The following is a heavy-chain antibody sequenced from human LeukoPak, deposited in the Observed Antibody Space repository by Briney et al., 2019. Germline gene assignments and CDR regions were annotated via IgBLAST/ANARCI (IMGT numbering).Heavy chain of an antibody. J-gene: IGHJ4*02. CDR1: GYTFTVYY. Sequence: ASVKVSCKASGYTFTVYYMHWVRQAPGQGLEWMGRINPNSGGTNYAQKFQGRVTMTMDTSISTAYMELSRLRSDDTAVYYCARGLYIAAAGYFDYWGQGTLVTVSS. CDR3: ARGLYIAAAGYFDY. V-gene: IGHV1-2*06. CDR2: INPNSGGT. D-gene: IGHD6-13*01.